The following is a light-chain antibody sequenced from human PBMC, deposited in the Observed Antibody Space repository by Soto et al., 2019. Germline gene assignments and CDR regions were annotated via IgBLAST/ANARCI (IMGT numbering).Light chain of an antibody. CDR1: SSDVGGYNY. Sequence: QSALTQPASVSGSPGQSITISCTGTSSDVGGYNYVSWYQQHPGKAPKLMIYEVSNRPSGVSNRFSGSKSGNTASLTISGLHAEDEDDYYCRSYTSSRGVFGTGTKLTVL. CDR2: EVS. CDR3: RSYTSSRGV. V-gene: IGLV2-14*01. J-gene: IGLJ1*01.